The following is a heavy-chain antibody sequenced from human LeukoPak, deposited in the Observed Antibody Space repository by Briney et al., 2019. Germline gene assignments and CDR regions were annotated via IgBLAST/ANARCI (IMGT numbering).Heavy chain of an antibody. CDR3: ARVVLGAVTSSWFDP. CDR2: ISNSGTT. V-gene: IGHV4-59*07. Sequence: PDTLSLTCSVSGGSMNDNYLTWIRQAPGKGLAWVGYISNSGTTDYNPSLKSRVTMSVDTSKNEFSLKLTSVTAADTAMYYCARVVLGAVTSSWFDPWGQGTLVTVSS. CDR1: GGSMNDNY. D-gene: IGHD4-17*01. J-gene: IGHJ5*02.